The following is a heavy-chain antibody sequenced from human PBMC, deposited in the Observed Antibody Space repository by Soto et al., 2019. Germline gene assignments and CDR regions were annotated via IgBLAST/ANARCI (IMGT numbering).Heavy chain of an antibody. CDR1: GGSFSGYY. D-gene: IGHD2-8*02. Sequence: QVQLQQWGAGLLKPSENLSLTCAVYGGSFSGYYWTWIRQAPGTGREWIGEINHSGSTNYNPSLKSRVTISVDTSKNQFSLKLTSVTAADTAVYYCARDKITGLFDYWGQGTLVTVSS. CDR3: ARDKITGLFDY. V-gene: IGHV4-34*01. J-gene: IGHJ4*02. CDR2: INHSGST.